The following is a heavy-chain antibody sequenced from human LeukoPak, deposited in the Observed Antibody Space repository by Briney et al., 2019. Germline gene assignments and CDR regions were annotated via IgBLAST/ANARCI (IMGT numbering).Heavy chain of an antibody. J-gene: IGHJ4*02. CDR2: IIPIFGTA. Sequence: VASVKVSCKASGGTFSSYAISWVRQAPGQGLEWMGGIIPIFGTANYAQKFQGRVTITADESTSTAYMELSSLRSEDTAVYYCARDAGELPYFDYWGQGTLVTVSS. V-gene: IGHV1-69*13. CDR3: ARDAGELPYFDY. D-gene: IGHD1-26*01. CDR1: GGTFSSYA.